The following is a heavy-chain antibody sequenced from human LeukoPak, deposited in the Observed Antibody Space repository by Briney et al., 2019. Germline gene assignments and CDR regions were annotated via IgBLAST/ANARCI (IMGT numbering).Heavy chain of an antibody. D-gene: IGHD3-3*01. CDR3: ARIEGSAISF. J-gene: IGHJ4*02. Sequence: GASVKVSCKASGYTFTDYYIHWVRQAPGQGLEWMGYISPKSGGTKHAQNFQGRFTMTRDTSINTAYMELSRLRSDDTALYYCARIEGSAISFWGQGTLVTVSS. V-gene: IGHV1-2*02. CDR2: ISPKSGGT. CDR1: GYTFTDYY.